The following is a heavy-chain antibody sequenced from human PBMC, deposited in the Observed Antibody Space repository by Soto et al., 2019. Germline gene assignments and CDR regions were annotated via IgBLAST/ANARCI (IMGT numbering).Heavy chain of an antibody. CDR1: GFTFSTYA. V-gene: IGHV3-23*01. D-gene: IGHD2-2*01. CDR2: ISGSGGDT. J-gene: IGHJ1*01. CDR3: AKARGSSTPATGCY. Sequence: PGGSLRLSCAASGFTFSTYAMSWVRQAPGMGLEWVSVISGSGGDTYYADSVKGRFTIARDNSKNTLSLQMNSLRAEDTAVYYWAKARGSSTPATGCYWGQGTQVTVCS.